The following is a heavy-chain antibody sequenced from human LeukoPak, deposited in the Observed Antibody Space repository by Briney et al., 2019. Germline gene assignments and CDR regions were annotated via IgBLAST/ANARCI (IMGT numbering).Heavy chain of an antibody. CDR2: IYHSGST. J-gene: IGHJ5*02. D-gene: IGHD3-9*01. V-gene: IGHV4-38-2*02. Sequence: SETLSLTCTVSGYSISSGYYWGWIRQPPGKGLEWIGSIYHSGSTYYNPSLKSRVTKSVDTSKNQFSLKLSSVTAADTAVYYCARDIERYYDILTGSTLGNWFDPWGQGTLVTVSS. CDR1: GYSISSGYY. CDR3: ARDIERYYDILTGSTLGNWFDP.